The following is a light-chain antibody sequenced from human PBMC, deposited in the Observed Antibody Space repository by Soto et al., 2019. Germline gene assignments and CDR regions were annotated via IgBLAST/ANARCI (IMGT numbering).Light chain of an antibody. CDR3: SSFTSLFTFNSI. J-gene: IGLJ1*01. CDR2: EVT. CDR1: SSDVGGYNY. V-gene: IGLV2-14*01. Sequence: QSVLTQPASVSGSPGQTITISCTGTSSDVGGYNYVSWYQQHPGKAPKIIIYEVTNRPSGVSNPFSSSKSGNTASLTISGLQAEDDVDYYCSSFTSLFTFNSIFGTGTKVTVL.